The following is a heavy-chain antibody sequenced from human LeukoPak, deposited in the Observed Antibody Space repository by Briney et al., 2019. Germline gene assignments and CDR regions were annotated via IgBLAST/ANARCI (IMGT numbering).Heavy chain of an antibody. Sequence: GGSLRLSCAASGFTFSSYWMSWVRQAPGKGLEWVANIKQDGSEKYYVDSVKGRFTISRDNAKNSLYLQMNSLRAEDTAVYYCARNHHPINGRGGFYYWGQGTLVTVSS. CDR2: IKQDGSEK. CDR3: ARNHHPINGRGGFYY. V-gene: IGHV3-7*01. CDR1: GFTFSSYW. D-gene: IGHD2-15*01. J-gene: IGHJ4*02.